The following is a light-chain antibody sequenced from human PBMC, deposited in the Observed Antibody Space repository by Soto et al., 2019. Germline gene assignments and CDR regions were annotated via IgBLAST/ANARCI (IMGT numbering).Light chain of an antibody. V-gene: IGKV1-33*01. CDR2: AAA. CDR1: QDIANH. J-gene: IGKJ4*01. Sequence: DIQMTQSPSSLSTSVGDRVTITCQASQDIANHLNLYQQKPGKGPKLLINAAAILETGVPSRLSGRGSGTDFTFTMSSLQPEDIATYYCQHYDNLPLTFGGGTKVEIK. CDR3: QHYDNLPLT.